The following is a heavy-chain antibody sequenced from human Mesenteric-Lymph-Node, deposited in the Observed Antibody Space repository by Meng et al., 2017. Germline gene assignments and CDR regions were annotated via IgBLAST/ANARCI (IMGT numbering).Heavy chain of an antibody. CDR3: ARDSPGGYGYFDS. V-gene: IGHV4-30-4*01. CDR1: GGSISSGNHY. CDR2: IYYSGST. D-gene: IGHD5-12*01. J-gene: IGHJ4*02. Sequence: VQLQEAGPGRVKPSKTLSLTCTVSGGSISSGNHYWSWIRQHPGKGLEYIGYIYYSGSTYYNPSLKSRVIISVDTSKNQFSLNLNSVTAADAAVYYCARDSPGGYGYFDSWGQGTLVTVSS.